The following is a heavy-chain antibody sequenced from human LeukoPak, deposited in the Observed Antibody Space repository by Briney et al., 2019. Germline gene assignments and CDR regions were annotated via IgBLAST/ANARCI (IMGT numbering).Heavy chain of an antibody. CDR1: GGSISSYY. CDR2: IYYSGST. J-gene: IGHJ3*02. CDR3: ARVGPDDAFDI. Sequence: SETLSLTCTVSGGSISSYYWSWIRQPPGKGLEWIGYIYYSGSTNYNPSLKSRVAISVDTSKNQFSLKLSSVTAADTAVYYCARVGPDDAFDIWGQGTVVTVSS. V-gene: IGHV4-59*01.